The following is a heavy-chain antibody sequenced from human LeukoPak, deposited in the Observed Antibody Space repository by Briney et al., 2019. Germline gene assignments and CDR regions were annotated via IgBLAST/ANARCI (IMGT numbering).Heavy chain of an antibody. CDR2: INPNSGGT. D-gene: IGHD4-17*01. Sequence: ASVKVSCKASRYTFIGYNMHWVRQAPGQGLEWMGWINPNSGGTNYAQSFQGRVTMTRDTSISTAYMELSRLRSDDTAIYYCALVGEALDYWGQGTLVTVSS. V-gene: IGHV1-2*02. J-gene: IGHJ4*02. CDR3: ALVGEALDY. CDR1: RYTFIGYN.